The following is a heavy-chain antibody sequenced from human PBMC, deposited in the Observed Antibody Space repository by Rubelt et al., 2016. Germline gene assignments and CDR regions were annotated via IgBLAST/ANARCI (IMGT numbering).Heavy chain of an antibody. CDR1: GFSVSRKY. D-gene: IGHD3-22*01. CDR2: TSGSGAGT. V-gene: IGHV3-23*04. J-gene: IGHJ6*02. Sequence: LVESGGGLVQPGGSLRLSCAASGFSVSRKYMSWVRQAPGKGLEWVSATSGSGAGTYYADSVKGRFTISRDNSKSTLYLQMNSLTAEDTALYYCAKTRSSAWKPHYYGVDVWGLGTMVTVSS. CDR3: AKTRSSAWKPHYYGVDV.